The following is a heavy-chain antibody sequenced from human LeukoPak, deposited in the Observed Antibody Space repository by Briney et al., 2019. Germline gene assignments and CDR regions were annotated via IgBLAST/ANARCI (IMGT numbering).Heavy chain of an antibody. CDR3: ARGPRYIGGRSSFGYFDY. D-gene: IGHD3-16*01. Sequence: ASVKVSCKASGYTFTGYYTHWVRQAPGQGLEWMGWINPNSGGTNYAQKFQGRVTMTRDTSISTAYMELSRLRSDDTAVYYCARGPRYIGGRSSFGYFDYWGQGTLVTVSS. CDR2: INPNSGGT. V-gene: IGHV1-2*02. CDR1: GYTFTGYY. J-gene: IGHJ4*02.